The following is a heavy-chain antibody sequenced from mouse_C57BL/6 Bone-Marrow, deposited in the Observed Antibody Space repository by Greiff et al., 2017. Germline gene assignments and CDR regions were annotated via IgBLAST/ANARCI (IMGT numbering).Heavy chain of an antibody. V-gene: IGHV1-9*01. CDR2: IFPGSGST. CDR1: GYTFPGYW. Sequence: QVQLQQSGAELMKPGASVKLSCKATGYTFPGYWIEWVKQRTGHGLEWIGEIFPGSGSTTYNAKFKGTATLTADTYSNTDYMHISSLTTEHSALYYCAREGRGFAYWGQGILVTVSA. CDR3: AREGRGFAY. J-gene: IGHJ3*01.